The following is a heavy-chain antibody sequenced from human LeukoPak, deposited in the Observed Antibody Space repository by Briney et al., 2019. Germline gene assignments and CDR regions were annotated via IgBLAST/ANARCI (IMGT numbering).Heavy chain of an antibody. V-gene: IGHV3-21*01. J-gene: IGHJ4*02. Sequence: GGSLRLSCAASGFTFSSYSMSWVRQAPGKGLEWVSSISSSSSYIYYADSVKGRFTISRDNAKNSLYLQMNSLRAEDTAVYYCARIYCSSTSCYSDWGQGTLVTVSS. CDR1: GFTFSSYS. CDR3: ARIYCSSTSCYSD. CDR2: ISSSSSYI. D-gene: IGHD2-2*01.